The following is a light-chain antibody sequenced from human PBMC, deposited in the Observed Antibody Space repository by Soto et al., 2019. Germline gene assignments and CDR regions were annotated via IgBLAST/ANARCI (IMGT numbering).Light chain of an antibody. Sequence: DIQMTQSPSTLSASVGDGVTITCRASQSISTWLAWYQQKPGKAPKVLIYDASSLESGVPSRFSGSGSGTEFTLTISSLQPDDFATYYCQQYKNYLTFGPGTKVDIK. CDR1: QSISTW. J-gene: IGKJ3*01. CDR3: QQYKNYLT. V-gene: IGKV1-5*01. CDR2: DAS.